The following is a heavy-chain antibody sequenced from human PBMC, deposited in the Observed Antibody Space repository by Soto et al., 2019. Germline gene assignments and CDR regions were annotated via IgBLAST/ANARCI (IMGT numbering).Heavy chain of an antibody. J-gene: IGHJ6*02. V-gene: IGHV3-21*01. CDR2: ISSRSSYI. CDR3: ARDLGVDYDFWSGYPGHYYYYGMDV. CDR1: GFTFSSYS. D-gene: IGHD3-3*01. Sequence: GGSLRLSCAASGFTFSSYSMNWVRQAPGKGLEWVSSISSRSSYIYYADSVKGRFTISRDNAKNSLYLQMNSLRAEDTAVYYCARDLGVDYDFWSGYPGHYYYYGMDVWGQGTTVTVSS.